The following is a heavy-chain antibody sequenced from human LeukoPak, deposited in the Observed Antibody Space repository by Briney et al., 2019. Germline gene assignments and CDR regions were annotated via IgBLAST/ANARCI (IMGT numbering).Heavy chain of an antibody. CDR2: IYHSGST. Sequence: SETLSLTCAVSGGSISSSNWWSWVRQPPGKGLEWIGEIYHSGSTNYNPSLKSRVTISVDTSKNQFSLKLSSVTAADTAVYYCARAKITMVRGVIFYMDVWGKGTTVTVSS. CDR3: ARAKITMVRGVIFYMDV. D-gene: IGHD3-10*01. V-gene: IGHV4-4*02. J-gene: IGHJ6*03. CDR1: GGSISSSNW.